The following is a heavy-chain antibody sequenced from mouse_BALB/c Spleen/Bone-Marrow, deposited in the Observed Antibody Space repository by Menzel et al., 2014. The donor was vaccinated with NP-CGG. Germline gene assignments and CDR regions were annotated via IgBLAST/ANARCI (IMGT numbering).Heavy chain of an antibody. CDR2: ISYSSST. V-gene: IGHV3-8*02. CDR3: ARYDGNYDWYFGV. J-gene: IGHJ1*01. CDR1: GDSIXSGY. D-gene: IGHD2-1*01. Sequence: VQLKESGPSLVKPSQTLSLTCSVTGDSIXSGYWNWIRKFPGNKLEYMGYISYSSSTYYNPSLKSRISITRDTSKNQYYLQLNSVTTEDTATYYCARYDGNYDWYFGVWGAGTTVTVSS.